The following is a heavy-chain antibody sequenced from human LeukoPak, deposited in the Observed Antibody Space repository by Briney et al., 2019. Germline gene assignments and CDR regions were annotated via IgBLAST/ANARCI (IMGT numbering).Heavy chain of an antibody. CDR2: IYYSGST. D-gene: IGHD6-6*01. CDR3: ARRSSSSPTPYWFDP. Sequence: SETLSLTCTVSGGSISSSSYYWGWIRQPPGKALEWIGSIYYSGSTYYNPSLKTRVTISVDTSKNQFSLKLSSVTAADTAVYYCARRSSSSPTPYWFDPWGQGTLVTVSS. V-gene: IGHV4-39*01. J-gene: IGHJ5*02. CDR1: GGSISSSSYY.